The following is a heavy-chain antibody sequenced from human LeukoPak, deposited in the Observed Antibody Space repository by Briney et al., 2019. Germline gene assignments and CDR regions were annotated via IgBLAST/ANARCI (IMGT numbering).Heavy chain of an antibody. CDR2: IIPIFGTA. CDR1: GGTFSSYA. CDR3: AKRPQPPYYCGMDV. D-gene: IGHD5-18*01. J-gene: IGHJ6*02. V-gene: IGHV1-69*13. Sequence: SVKVSCKASGGTFSSYAISWVRQAPGQGLEWMGGIIPIFGTANYAQKFQGRVTITADESTSTAYMELSSLRSEDTAVYYCAKRPQPPYYCGMDVWGQGTTVTVSS.